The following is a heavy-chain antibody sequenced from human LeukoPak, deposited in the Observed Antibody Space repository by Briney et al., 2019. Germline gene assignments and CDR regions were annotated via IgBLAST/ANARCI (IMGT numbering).Heavy chain of an antibody. J-gene: IGHJ3*02. Sequence: GGSLRLSCAASGFTFSSYSMNWVRQAPGKGLEWVSSISSSSSYIYYADSVKGRFTISRDNSKNTLYLQMNSLRAEDTAVYYCARCSTVTNAFDIWGQGTMVTVSS. CDR2: ISSSSSYI. D-gene: IGHD4-17*01. CDR3: ARCSTVTNAFDI. CDR1: GFTFSSYS. V-gene: IGHV3-21*01.